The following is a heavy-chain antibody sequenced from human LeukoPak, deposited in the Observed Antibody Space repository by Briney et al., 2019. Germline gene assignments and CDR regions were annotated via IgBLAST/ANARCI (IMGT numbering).Heavy chain of an antibody. J-gene: IGHJ5*02. Sequence: GGSLRLSCAASGFIFRTYVMSWVRQAPGKGLEWVAVISYDGSNKYYADSVKGRFTISRDNSKNTLYLQMNSLRAEDTAVYYCAKPYCSSTSCYSTWFDPWGQGTLVTVSS. D-gene: IGHD2-2*02. V-gene: IGHV3-30*18. CDR2: ISYDGSNK. CDR3: AKPYCSSTSCYSTWFDP. CDR1: GFIFRTYV.